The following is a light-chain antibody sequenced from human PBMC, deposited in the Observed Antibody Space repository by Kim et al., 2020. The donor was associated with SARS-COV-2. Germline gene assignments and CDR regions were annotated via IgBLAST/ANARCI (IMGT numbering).Light chain of an antibody. V-gene: IGLV1-40*01. Sequence: VTISCTGSSSNIGAGYAVHWYQQFPGTAPKLLIYANTNRPTGVPDRFSGSKSGSSTSLGITGLQAEDEADYYCQSYDSSLSGWVFGGGTQLTVL. CDR2: ANT. CDR3: QSYDSSLSGWV. CDR1: SSNIGAGYA. J-gene: IGLJ3*02.